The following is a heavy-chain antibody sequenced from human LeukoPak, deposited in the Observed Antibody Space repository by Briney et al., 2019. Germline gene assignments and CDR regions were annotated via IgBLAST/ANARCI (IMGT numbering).Heavy chain of an antibody. CDR3: AREEGNIVVVPAAIDY. CDR2: IKQDGSEK. V-gene: IGHV3-7*01. D-gene: IGHD2-2*01. Sequence: GGSLRLSCAASGFTFSSYWMSWVRQAPGKGLEWVANIKQDGSEKYYVDSVKGRFTISRDNAKNSLYLQMNSLRAEDTAVYYCAREEGNIVVVPAAIDYWGQGTLVTVSS. J-gene: IGHJ4*02. CDR1: GFTFSSYW.